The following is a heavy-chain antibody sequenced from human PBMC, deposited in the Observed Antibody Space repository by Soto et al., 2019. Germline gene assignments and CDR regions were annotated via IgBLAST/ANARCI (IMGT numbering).Heavy chain of an antibody. J-gene: IGHJ4*02. CDR2: INHSGST. D-gene: IGHD2-21*01. CDR1: GGSFSGYY. V-gene: IGHV4-34*01. Sequence: PSETLSLTCAVYGGSFSGYYWSWIRQPPGKGLEWIGEINHSGSTNYNPSLKSRVTISVDTSKNQFSLKLSSVTAADTAVYYCASKRIGGSQPDFDYWGQGTLVTVSS. CDR3: ASKRIGGSQPDFDY.